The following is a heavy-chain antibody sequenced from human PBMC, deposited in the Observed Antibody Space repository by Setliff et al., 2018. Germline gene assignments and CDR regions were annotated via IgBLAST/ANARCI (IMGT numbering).Heavy chain of an antibody. J-gene: IGHJ4*02. CDR3: ASRRGGGFLAWPDPYFDY. Sequence: SETLSLTCTVSGGSISSGSYYWSWIRQPAGKGLEWIVHIKTSGSTNDNPSLKSRVIISIDTSKNHFSRKLFSVTAADTAVYYCASRRGGGFLAWPDPYFDYWGQGTLVTVSS. CDR1: GGSISSGSYY. CDR2: IKTSGST. D-gene: IGHD3-3*01. V-gene: IGHV4-61*09.